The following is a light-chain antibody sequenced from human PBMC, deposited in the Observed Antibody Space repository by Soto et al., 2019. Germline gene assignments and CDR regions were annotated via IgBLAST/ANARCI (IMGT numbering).Light chain of an antibody. V-gene: IGLV2-8*01. CDR1: SSDVGGYNY. Sequence: QSALTQPPSASGSPGQSGTISCTGTSSDVGGYNYVSWYQQHPGKAPKLMISEVSKRPSGVPDRFSGSKSGNTASLTVSVLQAEDEADYYCSSYAGNSVVFGGGTKLTVL. J-gene: IGLJ2*01. CDR2: EVS. CDR3: SSYAGNSVV.